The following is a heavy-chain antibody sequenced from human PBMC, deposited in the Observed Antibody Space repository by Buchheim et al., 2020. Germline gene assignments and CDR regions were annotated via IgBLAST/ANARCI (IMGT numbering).Heavy chain of an antibody. CDR3: ARDLYYGHDNSSPWDY. Sequence: QVQLVQSGTEVKKPGASVKVSCKSAGYTFTGYGISWVRQAPGQGPEWMGWISAFNEKTDYAQKFQGRLTMTTDRSTRTTYMELRRLRSDDTAVYYCARDLYYGHDNSSPWDYWGQGTL. D-gene: IGHD3-16*01. J-gene: IGHJ4*02. V-gene: IGHV1-18*01. CDR2: ISAFNEKT. CDR1: GYTFTGYG.